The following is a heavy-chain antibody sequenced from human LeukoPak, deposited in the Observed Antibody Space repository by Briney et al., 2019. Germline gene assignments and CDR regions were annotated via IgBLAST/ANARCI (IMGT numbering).Heavy chain of an antibody. CDR3: AKGSSGYYYYFES. Sequence: ETLSLTCAVYGVSFSGYYWSWIRQPPGKGLEWVSGIDGRGRYAYYRDSVRGRFTISRDNSKKTLDLHMSSLRAEDTAVYYCAKGSSGYYYYFESWGQGTLVTVSS. J-gene: IGHJ4*02. CDR2: IDGRGRYA. V-gene: IGHV3-23*01. D-gene: IGHD3-22*01. CDR1: GVSFSGYY.